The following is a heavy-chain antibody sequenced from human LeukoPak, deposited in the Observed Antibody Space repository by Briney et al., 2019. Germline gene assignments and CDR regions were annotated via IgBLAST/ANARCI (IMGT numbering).Heavy chain of an antibody. Sequence: GESLKISTGSSGYGFITYWIGKVRQMPGKGLEWMGIIYPGDSDTRYSPSFQGQVTISADKSISTAYLQWSSLKASDTAMSSCARPPGSGSYFSRNLDSLGQGTLVTVSS. D-gene: IGHD3-10*01. V-gene: IGHV5-51*01. CDR1: GYGFITYW. CDR2: IYPGDSDT. CDR3: ARPPGSGSYFSRNLDS. J-gene: IGHJ4*02.